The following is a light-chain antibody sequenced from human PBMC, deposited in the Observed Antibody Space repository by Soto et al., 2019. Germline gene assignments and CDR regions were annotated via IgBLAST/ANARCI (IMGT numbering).Light chain of an antibody. CDR1: SSDVGGYNH. Sequence: QSALTQPASVSGSPGQSITISCTGTSSDVGGYNHVAWHQQHPGEAPTLMIYDVSNRPSGVSNRFSGSKSGNTASLTISGLQAEDEADYSCGSYTSRSTYVFRTGTKVTVL. CDR3: GSYTSRSTYV. V-gene: IGLV2-14*01. J-gene: IGLJ1*01. CDR2: DVS.